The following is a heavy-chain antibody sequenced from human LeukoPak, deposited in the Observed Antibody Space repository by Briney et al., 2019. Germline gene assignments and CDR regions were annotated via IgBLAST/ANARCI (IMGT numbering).Heavy chain of an antibody. CDR1: GFTFSSYS. D-gene: IGHD2-21*01. CDR3: ARPYGYYGGDCYSDAFDI. CDR2: ISSSSSYI. J-gene: IGHJ3*02. Sequence: GGSLRLSCAASGFTFSSYSMNWVRQAPGKGLEWVSSISSSSSYIYYADSVKGRFTISRDNAKNSLYLQMNSLRAEDTAVYYCARPYGYYGGDCYSDAFDIWGQGTMVTVSS. V-gene: IGHV3-21*01.